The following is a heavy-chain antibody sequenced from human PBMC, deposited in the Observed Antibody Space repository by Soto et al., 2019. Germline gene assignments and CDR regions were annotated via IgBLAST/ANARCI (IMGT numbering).Heavy chain of an antibody. Sequence: EVQLLESGGGLVQPGGSLRLSCAASGFTFSSYAMSWVRQAPGKGLEWVSAISGSGGSTYYADSVKGRFTISRDNSKNTLYLQMNSLRAEDTAVYYCATDPAYDSSGEAPPEGNFDYWGQGTLVTVAS. D-gene: IGHD3-22*01. J-gene: IGHJ4*02. CDR1: GFTFSSYA. CDR2: ISGSGGST. CDR3: ATDPAYDSSGEAPPEGNFDY. V-gene: IGHV3-23*01.